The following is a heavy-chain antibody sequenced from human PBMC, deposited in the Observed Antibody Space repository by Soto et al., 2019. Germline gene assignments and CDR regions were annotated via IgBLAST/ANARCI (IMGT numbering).Heavy chain of an antibody. CDR2: ISHDGINK. J-gene: IGHJ5*02. Sequence: QVRLVESGGGVVQPGRSLRLSCTASGFSFSSYAMYWFRQPPGKGLEWVAVISHDGINKHYADSVKGRVTVSRDKSNHSLDLQLNSLRGEDTAMYYCARDMYSSDYFVKWFGPWGQGTLVTVSS. D-gene: IGHD6-19*01. CDR3: ARDMYSSDYFVKWFGP. CDR1: GFSFSSYA. V-gene: IGHV3-30-3*01.